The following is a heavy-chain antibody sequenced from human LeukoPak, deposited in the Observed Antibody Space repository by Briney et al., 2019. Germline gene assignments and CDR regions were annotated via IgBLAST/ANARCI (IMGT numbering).Heavy chain of an antibody. Sequence: GGSLRLSRAASGFTFYDYAMHWVRQAPGKGLEWVSGISWNSGSIGYADSVKGRFTISRDNAKNSLYLQMNSLRAEDTALYYCAKASDGILRYWGQGTLVTVSS. CDR2: ISWNSGSI. D-gene: IGHD2-21*02. CDR3: AKASDGILRY. V-gene: IGHV3-9*01. J-gene: IGHJ4*02. CDR1: GFTFYDYA.